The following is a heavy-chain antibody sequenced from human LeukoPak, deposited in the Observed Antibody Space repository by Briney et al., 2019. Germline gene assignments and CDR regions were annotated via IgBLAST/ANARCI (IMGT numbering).Heavy chain of an antibody. V-gene: IGHV3-23*01. D-gene: IGHD2-2*01. J-gene: IGHJ4*02. CDR3: ANHLACGSTSCPPFDD. Sequence: GGSLRLSCAASGFTFSSYAMSWVRQAPGKGLEWVSAISGSGGSTYYADSVKGRFTISRDNSKNTLYLQMNSLRVEDTAVYYCANHLACGSTSCPPFDDWGQGTLVTVSS. CDR1: GFTFSSYA. CDR2: ISGSGGST.